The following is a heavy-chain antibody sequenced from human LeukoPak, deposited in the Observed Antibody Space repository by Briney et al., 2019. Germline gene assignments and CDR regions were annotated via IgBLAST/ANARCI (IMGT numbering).Heavy chain of an antibody. J-gene: IGHJ5*02. V-gene: IGHV1-69*13. Sequence: SVKVSCKASGGTFSSYAISWVRQAPGQGLEWMGGIIPIFGTANYAQKFQGRVTITADESTSTAYMELSSLRSEGTAVYYCARGLPAAIVWNWFDPWGQGTLVTVSS. CDR1: GGTFSSYA. D-gene: IGHD2-2*01. CDR3: ARGLPAAIVWNWFDP. CDR2: IIPIFGTA.